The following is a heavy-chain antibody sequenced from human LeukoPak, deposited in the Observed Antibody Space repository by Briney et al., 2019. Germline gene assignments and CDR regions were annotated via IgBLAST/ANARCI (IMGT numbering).Heavy chain of an antibody. V-gene: IGHV4-39*07. CDR1: GGSISSSSYY. D-gene: IGHD3-9*01. J-gene: IGHJ6*03. CDR3: ASSPYDILTGYYSYYYYYYMDV. Sequence: SETLSLTCTVSGGSISSSSYYWGWIRQPPGKGLEWIGFIYYSGSTNYNPSLKSRVTISVDTSKNQFSLKLSSVTAADTAVYYCASSPYDILTGYYSYYYYYYMDVWGKGTTVTVSS. CDR2: IYYSGST.